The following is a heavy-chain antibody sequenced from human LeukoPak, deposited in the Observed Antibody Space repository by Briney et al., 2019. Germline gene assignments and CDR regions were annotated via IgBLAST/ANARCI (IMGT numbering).Heavy chain of an antibody. V-gene: IGHV4-59*01. D-gene: IGHD6-19*01. CDR2: IYYSGGA. Sequence: SETLSLTCAVSGGSISGYYWSWIRQSPDKGLEWIGYIYYSGGANYNPSLKGRATVSLDTSKNQFFLNLASVAAADSAVYYCARGRTDAAVAGNFDYWGQGTLVTVSS. CDR3: ARGRTDAAVAGNFDY. J-gene: IGHJ4*02. CDR1: GGSISGYY.